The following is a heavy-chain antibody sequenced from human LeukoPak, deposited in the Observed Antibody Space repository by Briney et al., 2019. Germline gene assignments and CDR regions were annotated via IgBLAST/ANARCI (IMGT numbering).Heavy chain of an antibody. V-gene: IGHV4-34*01. CDR2: INHSGST. D-gene: IGHD2-2*01. CDR1: GGSFSGYY. Sequence: SETLSLTCAVYGGSFSGYYWSWIRQPPGKGLEWIGEINHSGSTNYNPSLKSRVTISVDTSKNQFSLKLSSVTAADTAVYYCARGRGRPRHPIAVVPAASYYYYYGMDVWGQGTTVTVSS. J-gene: IGHJ6*02. CDR3: ARGRGRPRHPIAVVPAASYYYYYGMDV.